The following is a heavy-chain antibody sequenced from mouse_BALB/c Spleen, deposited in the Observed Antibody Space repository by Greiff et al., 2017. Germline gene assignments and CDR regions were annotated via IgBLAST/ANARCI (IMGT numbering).Heavy chain of an antibody. V-gene: IGHV1-5*01. J-gene: IGHJ2*01. D-gene: IGHD2-10*01. CDR3: TRTYYGNSYFDY. CDR2: IYPGNSDT. Sequence: VQLQQSGTVLARPGASVKMSCKASGYTFTSYWMHWVKQRPGQGLEWIGAIYPGNSDTSYNQKFKGKAKLTAVTSTSTAYMELSSLTNEDSAVYYCTRTYYGNSYFDYWGQGTTLTVSS. CDR1: GYTFTSYW.